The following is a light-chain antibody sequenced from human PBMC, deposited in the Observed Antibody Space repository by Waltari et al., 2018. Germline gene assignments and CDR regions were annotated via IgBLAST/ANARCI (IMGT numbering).Light chain of an antibody. CDR2: WAS. V-gene: IGKV4-1*01. J-gene: IGKJ3*01. CDR3: QQYYSTPFT. CDR1: QSVLYSSNNKNY. Sequence: DIVMTQSPDSLAVSLGERATINCKLSQSVLYSSNNKNYLAWYQQKPGQPPKLLIYWASTRESGVPDRFSGSGSGTDFTLTISSLQAEDVAVYYCQQYYSTPFTFGPGTKVDIK.